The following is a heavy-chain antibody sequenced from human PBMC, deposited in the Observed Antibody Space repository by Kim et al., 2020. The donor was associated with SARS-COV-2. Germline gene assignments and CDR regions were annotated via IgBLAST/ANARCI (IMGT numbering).Heavy chain of an antibody. CDR2: IYHSGST. J-gene: IGHJ6*03. CDR3: ARGGGDYPLWYYRDV. D-gene: IGHD4-17*01. V-gene: IGHV4-30-2*01. CDR1: GGSISSGGYS. Sequence: SETLSLTCAVSGGSISSGGYSWSWIRQPPGKGLEWIGYIYHSGSTYYNPSLKSRVTISVDRSKNQFSLKLSSVTAADTAVYYCARGGGDYPLWYYRDVWGKGTTVTVSS.